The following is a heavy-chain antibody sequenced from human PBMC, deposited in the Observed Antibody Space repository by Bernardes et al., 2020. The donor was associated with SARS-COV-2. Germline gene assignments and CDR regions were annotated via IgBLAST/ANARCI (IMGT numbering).Heavy chain of an antibody. CDR2: IYSGGST. V-gene: IGHV3-66*01. J-gene: IGHJ2*01. CDR1: GFTVSSNY. CDR3: ARNRPTRWYFDL. Sequence: GGSLRLSCAASGFTVSSNYMSWVRQAPGKGLEWVSVIYSGGSTYYADSVKGRFTISRDNSKNTLYLQMNSLRAEDTAVYYCARNRPTRWYFDLWGRGTLVTVSS. D-gene: IGHD2-15*01.